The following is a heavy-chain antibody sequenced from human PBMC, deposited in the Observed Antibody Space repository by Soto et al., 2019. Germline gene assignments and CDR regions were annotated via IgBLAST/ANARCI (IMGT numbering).Heavy chain of an antibody. CDR3: ATFVNGDYESLDY. V-gene: IGHV3-23*01. D-gene: IGHD4-17*01. J-gene: IGHJ4*02. Sequence: GGSLRLSCAASGFTFSSYAMSWVRQAPGKGLEWVSAISGSGGSTYYADSVKGRFTISRDNSKNTLYLQMNSLRAEDTAVYYCATFVNGDYESLDYWGQGTLVTVSS. CDR2: ISGSGGST. CDR1: GFTFSSYA.